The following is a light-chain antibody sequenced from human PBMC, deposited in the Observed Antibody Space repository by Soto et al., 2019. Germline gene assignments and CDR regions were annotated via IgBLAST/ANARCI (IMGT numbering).Light chain of an antibody. CDR1: QAIGIY. CDR3: QQYIGAPPT. V-gene: IGKV1-27*01. CDR2: AAS. Sequence: DIQMTQSPSSLSTSVGDRVTITCRASQAIGIYLAWYQQKPGKVPKLLIYAASTLQSGVPSLFSGSGSGTDFTLTINSLQPEDVATYYCQQYIGAPPTFGQGTKVEIK. J-gene: IGKJ1*01.